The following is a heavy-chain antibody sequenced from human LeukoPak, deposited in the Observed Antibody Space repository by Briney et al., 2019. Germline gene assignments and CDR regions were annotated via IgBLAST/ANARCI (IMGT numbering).Heavy chain of an antibody. CDR2: IDPSDSET. V-gene: IGHV5-51*01. CDR3: ARQPAWGRSGVY. D-gene: IGHD7-27*01. J-gene: IGHJ4*02. CDR1: GYSFTSYW. Sequence: GESLKISCKASGYSFTSYWIGWVRHMPGKGLEWMGIIDPSDSETRYTPSFQGQVTISVDKSLTTAYLQWNSLKASDTALYYCARQPAWGRSGVYWGQGTLVTVSS.